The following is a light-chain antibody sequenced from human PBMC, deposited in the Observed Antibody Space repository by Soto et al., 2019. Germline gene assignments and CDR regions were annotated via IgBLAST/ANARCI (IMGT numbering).Light chain of an antibody. CDR2: GAS. CDR1: QSVSRRY. CDR3: QQYGSSPLT. V-gene: IGKV3-20*01. J-gene: IGKJ4*01. Sequence: EIVLTQSPGTLSLSPGERSTRSCRSSQSVSRRYLAWYQQKPGQAPRPLIYGASSRAPGIPDRFSRSGSRTAFTLTISRLEPEDLAVYYCQQYGSSPLTFGGRTKVAIK.